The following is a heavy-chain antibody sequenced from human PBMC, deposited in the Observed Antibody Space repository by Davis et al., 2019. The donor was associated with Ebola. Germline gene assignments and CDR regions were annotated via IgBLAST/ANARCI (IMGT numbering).Heavy chain of an antibody. V-gene: IGHV4-34*01. Sequence: MPSETLSLTCTVSGGSISSYYWSWIRQPPGKGLEWIGEINHSGSTHYNPSLKSRVTLSVDTSKNQFSLKVNSVTAADTAMYYCARGYYLLEYWGHGRLVTVSS. D-gene: IGHD1-26*01. CDR1: GGSISSYY. CDR2: INHSGST. CDR3: ARGYYLLEY. J-gene: IGHJ4*01.